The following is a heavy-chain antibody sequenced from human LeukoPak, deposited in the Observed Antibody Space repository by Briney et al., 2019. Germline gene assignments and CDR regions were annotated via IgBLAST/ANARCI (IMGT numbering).Heavy chain of an antibody. CDR1: GYTFTSYG. J-gene: IGHJ5*02. CDR3: ARDLGSGSYYKKWFNWFDP. Sequence: GASVKVSCKASGYTFTSYGISWVRQAPGQGLEWMGWISAYNGNTNYAQKLQGRVTMTTDTSTSTAYMELRSLRSDDTAVYYCARDLGSGSYYKKWFNWFDPWGQGTLVTVSS. CDR2: ISAYNGNT. V-gene: IGHV1-18*01. D-gene: IGHD3-10*01.